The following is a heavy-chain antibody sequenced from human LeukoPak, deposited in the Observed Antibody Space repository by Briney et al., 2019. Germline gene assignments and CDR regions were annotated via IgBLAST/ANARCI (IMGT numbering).Heavy chain of an antibody. CDR1: GDSVSSNSAA. CDR3: ARDPRTPAFDF. Sequence: SQTLSLTCAISGDSVSSNSAAWSWVRQSPSRGLEWLGRTYYRSKWYYEYPVSVKSRITIIPDTSKNQFSLQLNSVTPEDTAVYYCARDPRTPAFDFWAQGTLVTVSS. V-gene: IGHV6-1*01. J-gene: IGHJ4*02. CDR2: TYYRSKWYY. D-gene: IGHD1-14*01.